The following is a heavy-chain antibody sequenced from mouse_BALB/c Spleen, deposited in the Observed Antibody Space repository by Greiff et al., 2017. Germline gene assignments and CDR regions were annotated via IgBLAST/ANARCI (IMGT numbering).Heavy chain of an antibody. CDR1: GDSITSGY. J-gene: IGHJ3*01. CDR3: ARRVYYGSSSLFAY. D-gene: IGHD1-1*01. CDR2: ISYSGST. V-gene: IGHV3-8*02. Sequence: EVKLMESGPSLVKPSQTLSLTCSVTGDSITSGYWNWIRKFPGNKLEYMGYISYSGSTYYNPSLKSRISITRDTSKNQYYLQLNSVTTEDTATYYCARRVYYGSSSLFAYWGQGTLVTVSA.